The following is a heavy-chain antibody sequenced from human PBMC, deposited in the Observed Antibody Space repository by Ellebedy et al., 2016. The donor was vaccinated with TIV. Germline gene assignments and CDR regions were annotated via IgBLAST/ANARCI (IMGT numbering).Heavy chain of an antibody. J-gene: IGHJ5*02. CDR2: IIPIFRTT. D-gene: IGHD3-10*01. V-gene: IGHV1-69*06. Sequence: AALVKVSCKTSGGIFSNYAITWVRQAPGQGLEWMGGIIPIFRTTYYGQKFQGRVTITADKSTSTAYMELNNLRSDDTAVYYCAGGHGSQFLWFDPWGQGTLVTVSS. CDR3: AGGHGSQFLWFDP. CDR1: GGIFSNYA.